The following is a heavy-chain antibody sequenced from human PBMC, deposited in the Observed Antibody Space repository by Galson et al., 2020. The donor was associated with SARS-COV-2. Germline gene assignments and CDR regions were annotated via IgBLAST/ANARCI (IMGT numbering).Heavy chain of an antibody. D-gene: IGHD3-22*01. CDR1: GFTFSSYG. Sequence: GESMKISCAASGFTFSSYGMHWVRQAPGKGLEWVAVIWYDGSNKYYADSVKGRFTISRAHSKNTLYLQMNSLRAEDTAVYYCARDSYYYDSSGYYPPYYYYGMDVWGQGTTVTVSS. J-gene: IGHJ6*02. CDR3: ARDSYYYDSSGYYPPYYYYGMDV. V-gene: IGHV3-33*01. CDR2: IWYDGSNK.